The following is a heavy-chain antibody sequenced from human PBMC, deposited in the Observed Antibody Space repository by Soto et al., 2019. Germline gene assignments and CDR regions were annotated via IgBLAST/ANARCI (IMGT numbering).Heavy chain of an antibody. CDR2: INYSGST. Sequence: QVQLQESGPGLVKPSETLSLTCTVSGGSISSYYWSWIRQPPGKGLEWIGYINYSGSTNYQPSLKCALPILVDTSTQQYSLLLSSVTAADSAVYYGARHPSPADYYGSRSYRYYYYYTDVWGKETTDTFS. V-gene: IGHV4-59*08. D-gene: IGHD3-10*01. J-gene: IGHJ6*03. CDR3: ARHPSPADYYGSRSYRYYYYYTDV. CDR1: GGSISSYY.